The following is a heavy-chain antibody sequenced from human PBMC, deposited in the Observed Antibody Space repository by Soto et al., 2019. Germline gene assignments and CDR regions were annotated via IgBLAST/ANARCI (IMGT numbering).Heavy chain of an antibody. V-gene: IGHV1-18*01. CDR3: AREDRIAARPGVAFDI. CDR2: ISAYNGNT. CDR1: GYTFTSYG. Sequence: ASVKVSCKASGYTFTSYGISWVRQAPGQGLEWMGWISAYNGNTNYAQKLQGRVTMTTDTSTSTAYMELRSLRSDDTAVYYCAREDRIAARPGVAFDIWGQGTMVTVSS. D-gene: IGHD6-6*01. J-gene: IGHJ3*02.